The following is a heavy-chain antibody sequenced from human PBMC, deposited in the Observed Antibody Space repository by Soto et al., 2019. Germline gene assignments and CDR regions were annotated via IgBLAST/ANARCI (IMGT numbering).Heavy chain of an antibody. J-gene: IGHJ5*02. D-gene: IGHD1-26*01. CDR3: ARDRSDSGSPNGNIGT. CDR2: ISSSSSTI. Sequence: GSLRLSCAASGFTFSSYSMNWVRQAPGKGLEWVSYISSSSSTIYYADSVKGRFTISRDNAKNSLYLQMNSLRDEDTAVYYCARDRSDSGSPNGNIGTWGQGTLVTVSS. V-gene: IGHV3-48*02. CDR1: GFTFSSYS.